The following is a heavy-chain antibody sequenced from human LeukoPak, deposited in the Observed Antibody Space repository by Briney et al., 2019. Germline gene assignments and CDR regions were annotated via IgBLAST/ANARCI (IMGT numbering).Heavy chain of an antibody. J-gene: IGHJ4*02. D-gene: IGHD1-26*01. Sequence: VASVTVSCKASGYTFTSYGISWVRQAPGQGLEWMGWVSTYNGNTKYAQNLQGRVTTTTDTSTSTAYMELRSLRSDDTAMYYCVRQSTGSYYSPIDYWDQGTLVTVSS. CDR2: VSTYNGNT. CDR1: GYTFTSYG. V-gene: IGHV1-18*01. CDR3: VRQSTGSYYSPIDY.